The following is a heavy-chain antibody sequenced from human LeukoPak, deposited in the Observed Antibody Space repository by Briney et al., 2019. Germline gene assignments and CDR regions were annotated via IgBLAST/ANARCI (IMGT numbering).Heavy chain of an antibody. V-gene: IGHV3-23*01. D-gene: IGHD1-26*01. J-gene: IGHJ4*02. CDR2: ISGSGGST. CDR3: AKDRWELPDIDY. CDR1: GFTFSSYA. Sequence: GGSLRLSCVASGFTFSSYAMSWVRQAPGKGLEWVSAISGSGGSTYYADSVKGRFTISRDNSKNTLDLRMNSLRAEDTAVYYCAKDRWELPDIDYWGQGTLVTVSS.